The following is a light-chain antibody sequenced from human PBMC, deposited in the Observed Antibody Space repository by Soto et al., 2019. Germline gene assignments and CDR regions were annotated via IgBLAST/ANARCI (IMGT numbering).Light chain of an antibody. Sequence: QSVLTQPPSASGTPGQRVTISCSGRSSNIGSNYVYWYQQLPGTAPKLLIYYNNQRPSGVPDRFSGSKSGTSASLAISGLRSEDEADYYCRLYAGTYFHYVFGPATKVTVL. CDR3: RLYAGTYFHYV. CDR1: SSNIGSNY. J-gene: IGLJ1*01. V-gene: IGLV1-47*02. CDR2: YNN.